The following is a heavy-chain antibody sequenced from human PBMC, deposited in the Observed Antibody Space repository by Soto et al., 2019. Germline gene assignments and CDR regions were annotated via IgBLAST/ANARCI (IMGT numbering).Heavy chain of an antibody. CDR2: ISSSGSTI. V-gene: IGHV3-11*01. D-gene: IGHD6-13*01. Sequence: QVQLVESVGGLVKPGGSLRLSCAASGFTFSDYYMSWIRQAPGKGLEWVSYISSSGSTIYYADSVKGRFTISRDNAKNSLYLQMNSLRAEDTAVYSCATPSPNSSSWYGLGYWGQGTLVTVSS. J-gene: IGHJ4*02. CDR1: GFTFSDYY. CDR3: ATPSPNSSSWYGLGY.